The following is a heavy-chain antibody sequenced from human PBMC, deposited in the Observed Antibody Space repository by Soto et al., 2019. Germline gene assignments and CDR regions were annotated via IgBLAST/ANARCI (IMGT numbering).Heavy chain of an antibody. CDR3: ARDYSYACDY. V-gene: IGHV3-23*01. CDR1: GFTFSSFA. Sequence: EVQLLESGGGLVQPGGSLRLSCAASGFTFSSFAMSWVRQAPGKGLEWVSVISSSGGTTYYADSVKGRFTISRDNSKNTLYLQRNSLRAEDTAVYYCARDYSYACDYWGQGTLVTVSS. J-gene: IGHJ4*02. D-gene: IGHD3-16*01. CDR2: ISSSGGTT.